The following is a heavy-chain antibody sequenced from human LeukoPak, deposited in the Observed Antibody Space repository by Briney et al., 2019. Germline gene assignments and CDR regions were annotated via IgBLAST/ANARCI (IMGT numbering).Heavy chain of an antibody. V-gene: IGHV3-53*01. D-gene: IGHD3-9*01. CDR3: ARDTGGDILTDGNWFDP. Sequence: PGGSLRLSCTVSGFTVSSNSMSWVRQAPGKGLEWVSFIYSGTIHYSDSVKGRFTISRDNSKNTLYLQMNSLRAEDTAVYYCARDTGGDILTDGNWFDPWGQGTLVTVSS. J-gene: IGHJ5*02. CDR2: IYSGTI. CDR1: GFTVSSNS.